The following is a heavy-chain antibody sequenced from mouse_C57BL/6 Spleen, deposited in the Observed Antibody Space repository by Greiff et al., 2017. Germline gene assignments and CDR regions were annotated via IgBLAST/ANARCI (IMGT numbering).Heavy chain of an antibody. CDR3: ARSGGAWFAY. CDR1: GYTFTSYW. Sequence: QVQLKESGAELVKPGASVKLSCKASGYTFTSYWMHWVKQRPGQGLEWIGMIHPNSGSTNYNEKFKSKATLTVDKSSSTAYMQLSSLTSEDSAVYYCARSGGAWFAYWGQGTLVTVSA. CDR2: IHPNSGST. J-gene: IGHJ3*01. V-gene: IGHV1-64*01. D-gene: IGHD3-1*01.